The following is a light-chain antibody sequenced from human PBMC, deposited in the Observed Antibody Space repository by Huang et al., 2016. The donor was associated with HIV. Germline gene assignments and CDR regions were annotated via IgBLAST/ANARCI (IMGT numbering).Light chain of an antibody. Sequence: DIQMTQSPSSLSTSVGDRVTITCRASQSISNYLNCYQQKPGKAPKLLIYAASSLQIGVPSRFSGSGSVTDFTLTISSLQPEDFATYYCQQSYNTPYTFGPGTKVDIK. CDR1: QSISNY. J-gene: IGKJ3*01. CDR3: QQSYNTPYT. CDR2: AAS. V-gene: IGKV1-39*01.